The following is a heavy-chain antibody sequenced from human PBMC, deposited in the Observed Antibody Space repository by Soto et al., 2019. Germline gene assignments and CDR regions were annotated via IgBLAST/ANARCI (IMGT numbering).Heavy chain of an antibody. Sequence: PSETLSLTCSVSGGSSSSHSHYWGWIRQPPGKGLEWIGSINFSGRNYYNTSLKSRVIMSADMSKNRFSLNLTSVTAADTAVYYCARGRRYDYIGGSYRFYPWGQGTLVTVSS. CDR1: GGSSSSHSHY. J-gene: IGHJ5*02. V-gene: IGHV4-39*07. D-gene: IGHD3-16*02. CDR3: ARGRRYDYIGGSYRFYP. CDR2: INFSGRN.